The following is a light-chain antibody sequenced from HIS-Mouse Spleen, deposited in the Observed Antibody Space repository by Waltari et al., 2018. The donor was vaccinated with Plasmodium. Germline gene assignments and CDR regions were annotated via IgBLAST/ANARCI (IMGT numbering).Light chain of an antibody. Sequence: AIRLTQSPSSFSAFTGDRCTLTCPASQGISSYLAWYQQKPGKAPKLLIYAASTLQSGVPSRFSGSGSGTDFTLTISCLQSEDFATYYCQQYYSYPYTFRQGTKLEIK. CDR3: QQYYSYPYT. CDR2: AAS. CDR1: QGISSY. V-gene: IGKV1-8*01. J-gene: IGKJ2*01.